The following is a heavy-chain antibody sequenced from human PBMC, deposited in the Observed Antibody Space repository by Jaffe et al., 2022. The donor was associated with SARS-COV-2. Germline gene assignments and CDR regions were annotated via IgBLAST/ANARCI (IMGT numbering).Heavy chain of an antibody. V-gene: IGHV4-31*03. CDR1: GGSISSGGYY. J-gene: IGHJ4*02. Sequence: QVQLQESGPGLVKPSQTLSLICSVSGGSISSGGYYWSWVRQHPGKGLEWIGHIYYSGSTSYNPSLKSRVTISVDTSKTQFSLKLSSVTAADTAVYYCARALYCSSGTICYSQLDYWGQGTLVTVSS. D-gene: IGHD2-2*01. CDR2: IYYSGST. CDR3: ARALYCSSGTICYSQLDY.